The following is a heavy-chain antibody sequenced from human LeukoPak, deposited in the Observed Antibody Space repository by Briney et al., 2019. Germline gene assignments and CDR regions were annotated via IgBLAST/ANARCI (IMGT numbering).Heavy chain of an antibody. CDR1: GFTFSDYY. D-gene: IGHD3-10*01. CDR2: ISSSGSTI. Sequence: GSLRLSCAASGFTFSDYYMSWIRQAPGKGLEWASYISSSGSTIYYADSVKGRFTISRDNSKNTLYLQMNSLRAEDTAVYYCARDGYYYGSGSYYKTYYYYYYMDVWGKGTTVTVSS. V-gene: IGHV3-11*04. J-gene: IGHJ6*03. CDR3: ARDGYYYGSGSYYKTYYYYYYMDV.